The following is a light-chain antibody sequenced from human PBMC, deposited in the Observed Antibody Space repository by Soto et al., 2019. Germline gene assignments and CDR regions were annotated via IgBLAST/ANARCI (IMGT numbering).Light chain of an antibody. CDR1: QSVSSN. Sequence: EIVMTQSPATLSVSPGERATLSCRASQSVSSNLAWYEQKPGQAPRLLIYGASTWATGIQARFSGSGSGTEFTLTISSLQSEDFAVYYCQQYNNWSRTFGQGTKVEVK. J-gene: IGKJ1*01. CDR3: QQYNNWSRT. CDR2: GAS. V-gene: IGKV3-15*01.